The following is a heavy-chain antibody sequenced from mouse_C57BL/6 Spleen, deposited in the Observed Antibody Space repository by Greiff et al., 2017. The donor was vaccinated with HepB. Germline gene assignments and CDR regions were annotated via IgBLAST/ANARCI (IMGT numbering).Heavy chain of an antibody. D-gene: IGHD2-5*01. J-gene: IGHJ4*01. CDR3: AREGAYYSNYYAMDY. CDR2: IYPGDGDT. V-gene: IGHV1-80*01. Sequence: VQLQQSGAELVKPGASVKISCKASGYAFSSYWMNWVKQRPGKGLEWIGQIYPGDGDTNYNGKFKGKATLTADKSSSTAYMQLSRLTSGDSAVFFCAREGAYYSNYYAMDYWGQGTSVTVSS. CDR1: GYAFSSYW.